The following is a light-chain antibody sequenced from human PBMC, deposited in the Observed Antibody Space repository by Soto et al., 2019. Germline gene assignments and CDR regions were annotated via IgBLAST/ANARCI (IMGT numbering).Light chain of an antibody. CDR3: QKYDSAPRT. J-gene: IGKJ1*01. CDR1: QGINNN. V-gene: IGKV1-27*01. Sequence: DIQMTQSPSSLSASVGDSVTITCRASQGINNNLAWFQQKPGKVPVLLIYAASTLKPGVPSRFSGSGAGTDFTLTISSLQPEDFATYYCQKYDSAPRTFGQGTKVEIK. CDR2: AAS.